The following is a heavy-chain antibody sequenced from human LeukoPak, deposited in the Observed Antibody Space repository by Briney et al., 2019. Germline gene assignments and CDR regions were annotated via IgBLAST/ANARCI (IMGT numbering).Heavy chain of an antibody. CDR2: ISGGGGGTT. J-gene: IGHJ4*02. CDR3: ARGDRGYFDY. Sequence: AGGSLRLSCVVSGFTFSSYAMSWVRQAPGKGLEWVSAISGGGGGTTYYADSVKGRFTISRDNSKNTLYLQMNSLRAEDTAVYYCARGDRGYFDYWGQGTLVTVSS. CDR1: GFTFSSYA. D-gene: IGHD3-10*01. V-gene: IGHV3-23*01.